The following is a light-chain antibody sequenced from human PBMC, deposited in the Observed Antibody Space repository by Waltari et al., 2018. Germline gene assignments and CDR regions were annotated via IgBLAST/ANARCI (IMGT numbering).Light chain of an antibody. CDR2: GAS. V-gene: IGKV3-20*01. Sequence: EIVLTQSPGTLSLSPGEPAALSCRASQRVSSTYLAWYQQKPGQPPRHLIFGASSRDAGTPDRFSGSGSGTDFTLTISRLDPEDFAVYYCQQHGSSPRYTFGQGTKLEIK. CDR1: QRVSSTY. J-gene: IGKJ2*01. CDR3: QQHGSSPRYT.